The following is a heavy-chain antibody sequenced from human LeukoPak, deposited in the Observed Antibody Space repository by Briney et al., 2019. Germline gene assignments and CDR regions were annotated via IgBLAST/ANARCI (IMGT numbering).Heavy chain of an antibody. J-gene: IGHJ5*02. D-gene: IGHD4/OR15-4a*01. CDR1: GGSICSSY. CDR2: MHGSGNT. Sequence: PSETLSLTCSVSGGSICSSYWGWFRQPPGKGLDWIGYMHGSGNTNYNPPLARRVTMSLDASTNQFSLKLRSVTAADTAVYYCTSGQGWLTDLWGQGTLVTVSS. V-gene: IGHV4-59*01. CDR3: TSGQGWLTDL.